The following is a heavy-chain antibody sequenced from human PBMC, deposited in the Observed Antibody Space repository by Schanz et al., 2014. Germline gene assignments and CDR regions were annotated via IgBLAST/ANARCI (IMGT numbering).Heavy chain of an antibody. D-gene: IGHD3-10*01. CDR3: ASDNYYGSGSCAY. CDR2: IKQDGSEK. V-gene: IGHV3-7*04. J-gene: IGHJ4*02. Sequence: EVQLVESGGGLVQPGGSLRLSCGGSGFTFSKYWMSWVRQAPGKGLEWVANIKQDGSEKYYVDAVKGRFTISRDNAKKSMYLHMNSLRGEDTAVYYCASDNYYGSGSCAYWGQGTLVTVSS. CDR1: GFTFSKYW.